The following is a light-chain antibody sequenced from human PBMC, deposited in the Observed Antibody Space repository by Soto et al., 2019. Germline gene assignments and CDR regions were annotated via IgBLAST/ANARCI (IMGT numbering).Light chain of an antibody. J-gene: IGKJ3*01. CDR2: AAS. V-gene: IGKV1-27*01. CDR1: QDINNY. CDR3: QKYNNCPPAT. Sequence: DIQMTQSPSSLSASVGDRVTITCRASQDINNYLAWYQQRPGKAPKLLIYAASTLQSGVPSRFSGGGSGTDFTLTISSLQPEDVATYYCQKYNNCPPATFGPGTKV.